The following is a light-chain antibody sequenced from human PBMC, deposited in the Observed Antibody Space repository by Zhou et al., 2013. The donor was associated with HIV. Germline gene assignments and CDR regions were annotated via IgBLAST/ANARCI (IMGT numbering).Light chain of an antibody. CDR2: GAS. CDR1: QSVTANF. Sequence: EIVLTQSPGTLSLSPGERATLSCSASQSVTANFLAWYQQKPGQAPRLLIYGASSRAIGIPDRFSGSGSGTDFTLTISRLEPEDFAVYYCQQYDTSPVTFGLGTKVEIK. J-gene: IGKJ4*02. V-gene: IGKV3-20*01. CDR3: QQYDTSPVT.